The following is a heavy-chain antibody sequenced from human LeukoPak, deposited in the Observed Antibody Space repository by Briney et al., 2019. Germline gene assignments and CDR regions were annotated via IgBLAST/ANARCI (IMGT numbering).Heavy chain of an antibody. CDR1: GFTFSRYW. V-gene: IGHV3-74*03. J-gene: IGHJ3*02. CDR3: ARGRSITLLRGVAMSDGFDI. CDR2: ISPDGSTT. D-gene: IGHD3-10*01. Sequence: GGSLRLSCAASGFTFSRYWMHWVRQAPGKGLMWVSRISPDGSTTLYADSAKGRFTISRDNAKNTLYLQMNGLRAEDTAVYYCARGRSITLLRGVAMSDGFDIWGQGAMVAVSS.